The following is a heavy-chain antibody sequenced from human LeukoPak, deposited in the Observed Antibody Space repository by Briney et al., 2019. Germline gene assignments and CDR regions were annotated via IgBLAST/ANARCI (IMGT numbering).Heavy chain of an antibody. CDR3: ARELGYCSGGSCYGWFDP. Sequence: SETLSLTCTVSGASITTYYWTWIRQPPGKGLEWIGYIYHSGSTNYNPSLKSRVTISLDTSRNQFSLRLSSVTAADTAVYFCARELGYCSGGSCYGWFDPWGQGTLVTVSS. CDR2: IYHSGST. V-gene: IGHV4-59*01. CDR1: GASITTYY. D-gene: IGHD2-15*01. J-gene: IGHJ5*02.